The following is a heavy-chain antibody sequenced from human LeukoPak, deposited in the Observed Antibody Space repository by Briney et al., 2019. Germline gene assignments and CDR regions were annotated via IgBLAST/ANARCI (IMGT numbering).Heavy chain of an antibody. J-gene: IGHJ6*03. CDR3: ARDRTGQQLISRKDYYYMDV. CDR1: GGSISSYY. CDR2: IYYSGST. Sequence: SETLSLTCTVSGGSISSYYWSWIRQPPGKGLEWIGYIYYSGSTNYNPSLKSRVTISVDTSKNQFSLKLSSVTAADTAVYYCARDRTGQQLISRKDYYYMDVWGKGTTVTISS. D-gene: IGHD4-11*01. V-gene: IGHV4-59*01.